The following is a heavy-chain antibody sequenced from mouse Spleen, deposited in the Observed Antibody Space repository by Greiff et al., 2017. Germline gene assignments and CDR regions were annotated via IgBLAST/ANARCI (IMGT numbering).Heavy chain of an antibody. J-gene: IGHJ2*01. CDR3: ASQLGLGNFDY. D-gene: IGHD3-1*01. Sequence: VQLQQSGPELVKPGASVKISCKASGYAFSSSWMNWVKQRPGKGLEWIGRIYPGDGDTNYNGKFKGKATLTADKSSSTAYMQLSSLTSEDSAVYFCASQLGLGNFDYWGQGTTLTVSS. CDR2: IYPGDGDT. V-gene: IGHV1-82*01. CDR1: GYAFSSSW.